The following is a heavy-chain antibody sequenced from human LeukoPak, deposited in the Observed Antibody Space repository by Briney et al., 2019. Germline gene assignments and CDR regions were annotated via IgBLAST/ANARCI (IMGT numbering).Heavy chain of an antibody. J-gene: IGHJ4*02. D-gene: IGHD2-15*01. CDR2: VSGSGRNT. CDR1: GFTFSSYA. V-gene: IGHV3-23*01. CDR3: AKDPTPGEHNSHPLYYFDN. Sequence: PGGSLRLSCAASGFTFSSYAMSWCRQAPGKGLEGVSGVSGSGRNTYYGDSVKGRVTISRDNPTNTLYLQLNNLSAEDTAVYYCAKDPTPGEHNSHPLYYFDNWGQGTLVRVSS.